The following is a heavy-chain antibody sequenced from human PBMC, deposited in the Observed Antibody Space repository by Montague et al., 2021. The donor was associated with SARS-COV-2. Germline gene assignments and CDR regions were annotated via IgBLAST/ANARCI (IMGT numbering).Heavy chain of an antibody. CDR3: ARTSRGSRYFYGVDV. CDR1: GDSISDYY. V-gene: IGHV4-59*01. J-gene: IGHJ6*02. CDR2: IFRSGAT. Sequence: SETLSLTCTVSGDSISDYYWSWIRQPPGMGLEWIGYIFRSGATNYNPPLESRVIISLDTSESQFSLRLSSVTAADTAIYYCARTSRGSRYFYGVDVWGQGTTVTVSS. D-gene: IGHD3-10*01.